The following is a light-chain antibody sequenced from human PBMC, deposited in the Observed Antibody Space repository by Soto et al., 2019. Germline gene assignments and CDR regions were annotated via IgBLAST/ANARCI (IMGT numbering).Light chain of an antibody. V-gene: IGKV1-8*01. CDR3: QQYYSYPTT. Sequence: MTQSPATLSLSTGERATLSCRASQGISSYLAWYQQKPGQAPKLLIYAASTLHSGVPSRFSGSGSGTDFTLTISFLQSEYVATYCCQQYYSYPTTFGQGTKVDIK. CDR2: AAS. CDR1: QGISSY. J-gene: IGKJ1*01.